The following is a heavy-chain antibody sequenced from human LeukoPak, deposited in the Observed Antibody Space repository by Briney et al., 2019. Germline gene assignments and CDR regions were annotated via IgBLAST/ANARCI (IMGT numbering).Heavy chain of an antibody. V-gene: IGHV3-30*02. CDR1: GFTFSTYG. CDR3: AKDSSDYYFDY. J-gene: IGHJ4*02. D-gene: IGHD3-22*01. Sequence: GGSLRLSCAASGFTFSTYGLQWVRQAPGKGLEWLAFIWYDEITKNYADSVKGRFTISRDNSKNTLYVQMNSLRPDDTAVYYCAKDSSDYYFDYWGQGTLVTVSS. CDR2: IWYDEITK.